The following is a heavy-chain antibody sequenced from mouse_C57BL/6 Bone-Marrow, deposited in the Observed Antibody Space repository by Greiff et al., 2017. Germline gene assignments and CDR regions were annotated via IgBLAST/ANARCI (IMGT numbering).Heavy chain of an antibody. CDR1: GYAFTNYL. D-gene: IGHD1-2*01. J-gene: IGHJ1*03. Sequence: VKLMESGAELVRPGTSVKVSCKASGYAFTNYLIEWVKQRPGQGLEWIGVINPGSGGTNYNEKFKGKATLTADKSSSTAYMQLSSLTSEDSAVYLCARSPWLPLYFGVWGTGATVTVSS. CDR2: INPGSGGT. CDR3: ARSPWLPLYFGV. V-gene: IGHV1-54*01.